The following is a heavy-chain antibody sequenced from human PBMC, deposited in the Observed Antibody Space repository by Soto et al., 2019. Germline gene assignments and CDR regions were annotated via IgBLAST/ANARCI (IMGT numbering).Heavy chain of an antibody. CDR2: IYPGDSDT. CDR1: GYSFTNYW. V-gene: IGHV5-51*01. Sequence: PGESLKISCKGSGYSFTNYWIGWVRQMPGKGLELMGIIYPGDSDTRYSPSFQGQVTISADKSISTAYLQWSSLKASDTAMYYCARMAEAGKYYYGMDVWGQVTTVTVSS. D-gene: IGHD6-13*01. CDR3: ARMAEAGKYYYGMDV. J-gene: IGHJ6*02.